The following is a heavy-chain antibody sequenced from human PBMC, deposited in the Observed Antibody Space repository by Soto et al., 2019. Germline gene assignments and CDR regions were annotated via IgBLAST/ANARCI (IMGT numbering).Heavy chain of an antibody. J-gene: IGHJ4*02. CDR3: PSDPARNVDTAQKFDY. CDR2: ISAYNGNT. V-gene: IGHV1-18*01. Sequence: QVQLVQSGAEVKKPGASVKVSCKASGYTFTSYGISWVRQAPGQGLEWMGWISAYNGNTKYAQKIQGRVIMTTDTNTRTTYMELSSMRSDDTAVYYCPSDPARNVDTAQKFDYWGQGTLVTVSS. D-gene: IGHD5-18*01. CDR1: GYTFTSYG.